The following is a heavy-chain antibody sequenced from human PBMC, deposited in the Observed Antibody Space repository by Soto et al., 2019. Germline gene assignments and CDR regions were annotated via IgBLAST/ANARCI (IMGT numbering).Heavy chain of an antibody. V-gene: IGHV4-34*01. J-gene: IGHJ4*02. D-gene: IGHD3-10*01. Sequence: QVQLQQWGAGLLKPSETLSLTCAVYDGSSNNYYWSWIRQPPGRGLEWIGEINHSGSTNYNASLKRRVTTSEDTSKKQFSLELRFVTAADTAVYYCASGGLIRGVLYYWGQGAPVPVSS. CDR2: INHSGST. CDR1: DGSSNNYY. CDR3: ASGGLIRGVLYY.